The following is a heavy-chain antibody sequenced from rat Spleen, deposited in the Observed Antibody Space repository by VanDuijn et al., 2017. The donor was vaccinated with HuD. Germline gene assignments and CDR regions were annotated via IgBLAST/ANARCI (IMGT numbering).Heavy chain of an antibody. J-gene: IGHJ2*01. D-gene: IGHD1-7*01. CDR2: ISYDGSST. CDR1: GFTLSDYN. CDR3: TKMGNYFNH. V-gene: IGHV5S10*01. Sequence: EVQLVESGGGLVQPGRSLKLSCEVSGFTLSDYNMAWVRQAPRKGLEWVATISYDGSSTYYRDSVKGRFTISRDNAKSTLYLKMDSLRSEDTAPYYCTKMGNYFNHWGQGVMVTVSS.